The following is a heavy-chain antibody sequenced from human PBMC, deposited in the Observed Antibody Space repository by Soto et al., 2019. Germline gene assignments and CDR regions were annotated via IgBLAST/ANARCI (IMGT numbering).Heavy chain of an antibody. CDR1: GFTFSTYG. J-gene: IGHJ4*02. CDR2: IWFDGGNK. D-gene: IGHD2-15*01. CDR3: ARERSSTWYYFEY. V-gene: IGHV3-33*01. Sequence: PVGSLRLSCAASGFTFSTYGMHWVRQAPGRGLEWVAVIWFDGGNKYYADSVKGRFTISRDNSKNTLYLQMNSLRAEDTAVYYCARERSSTWYYFEYWGQGTQVTVSS.